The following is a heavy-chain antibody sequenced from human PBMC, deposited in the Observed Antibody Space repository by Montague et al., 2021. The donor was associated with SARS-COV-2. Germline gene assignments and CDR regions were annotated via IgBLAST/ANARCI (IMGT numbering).Heavy chain of an antibody. D-gene: IGHD3-10*01. J-gene: IGHJ4*02. CDR1: DGSFRGFY. Sequence: SETLSLTCTVSDGSFRGFYLNWIRQSPGKALEWIGYINDSGSTRRNPSLKGRVTISLLTPGNRVSLDLSSVTAADTAVYYCARGQHDSGDYWGGFYYFDYWGQGALVTVSS. CDR2: INDSGST. V-gene: IGHV4-59*01. CDR3: ARGQHDSGDYWGGFYYFDY.